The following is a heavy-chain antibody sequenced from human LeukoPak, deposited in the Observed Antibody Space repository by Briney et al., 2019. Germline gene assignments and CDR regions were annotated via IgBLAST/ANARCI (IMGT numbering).Heavy chain of an antibody. D-gene: IGHD3-3*01. CDR3: ARVGNDDFWSGDV. CDR2: IYHSGST. Sequence: SETLSLTCAVSGYSISSGYYWGWIRQPPGKGLERIGSIYHSGSTYYNPSLKNRVTISVDTSKNQFSLKLSSVTAADTAVYYCARVGNDDFWSGDVWGKGTTVTVSS. J-gene: IGHJ6*04. V-gene: IGHV4-38-2*01. CDR1: GYSISSGYY.